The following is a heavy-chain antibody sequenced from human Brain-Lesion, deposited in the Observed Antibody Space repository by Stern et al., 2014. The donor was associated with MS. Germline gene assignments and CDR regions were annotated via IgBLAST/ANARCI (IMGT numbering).Heavy chain of an antibody. D-gene: IGHD6-6*01. Sequence: EVQLVESGAEVKKPGESLKLSCTGSGYRFSSNWMGWVRQIPGKGLEWVGSIWPGDSDTRYSPSFQGQVTISADKSISTAYLQWSSLQASDTAMYYCARRGDSSSSGFDYWGQGTLVIVSS. CDR3: ARRGDSSSSGFDY. V-gene: IGHV5-51*01. CDR2: IWPGDSDT. J-gene: IGHJ4*02. CDR1: GYRFSSNW.